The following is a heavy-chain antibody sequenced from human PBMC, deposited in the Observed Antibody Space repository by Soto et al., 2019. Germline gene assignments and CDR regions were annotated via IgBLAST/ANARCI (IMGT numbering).Heavy chain of an antibody. Sequence: ASVKVSCKASGYTFTSYYMHWVRQAPGQGLEWMGIINPSGGSTSYAQKFQGRVTMTRDTSTSTVYMELSSLRSDDTAMYYCARGGYYDSSGSRNYHYYGMYVWGQGTTVTVSS. J-gene: IGHJ6*02. V-gene: IGHV1-46*01. CDR2: INPSGGST. CDR1: GYTFTSYY. D-gene: IGHD3-22*01. CDR3: ARGGYYDSSGSRNYHYYGMYV.